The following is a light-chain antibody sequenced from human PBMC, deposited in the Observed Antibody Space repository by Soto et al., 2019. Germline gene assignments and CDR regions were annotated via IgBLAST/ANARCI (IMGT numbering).Light chain of an antibody. Sequence: EIVLTQSPGTLSLSPGERATLSCMASQSISSNYLAWYQQKPGQAPRLLIYGASSRATGFPDRFSGSGSGTDFTLTISRLEPEDFAVYYYQQYGSSFWTFGQGTKVEIK. V-gene: IGKV3-20*01. CDR2: GAS. CDR1: QSISSNY. J-gene: IGKJ1*01. CDR3: QQYGSSFWT.